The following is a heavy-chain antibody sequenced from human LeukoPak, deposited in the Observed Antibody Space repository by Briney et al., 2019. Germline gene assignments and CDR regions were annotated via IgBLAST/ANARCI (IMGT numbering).Heavy chain of an antibody. J-gene: IGHJ4*02. CDR2: LVQDGSKK. CDR3: AKWRGLQSEFEY. Sequence: GGSLRVSCAASGFTLSTSGMSWVRQAPGKGLEWVANLVQDGSKKEYVDSVKGRFTISRDNAENSLYLQMNSLRAEDTAVYYCAKWRGLQSEFEYWGQGTLVTVSS. V-gene: IGHV3-7*01. CDR1: GFTLSTSG. D-gene: IGHD5-24*01.